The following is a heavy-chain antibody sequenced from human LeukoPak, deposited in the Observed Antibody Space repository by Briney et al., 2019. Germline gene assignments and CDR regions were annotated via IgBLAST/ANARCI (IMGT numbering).Heavy chain of an antibody. CDR3: ARDRITMVRGVYNWFDP. V-gene: IGHV1-46*01. D-gene: IGHD3-10*01. J-gene: IGHJ5*02. Sequence: ASVKVSCKASGYTFTSYYMHWVRQAPGQGLGWMGIINPSGGSTSYAQKFQGRVTMTRDTSTSTVYMELSSLRSEDTAVYYCARDRITMVRGVYNWFDPWGQGTLVTVSS. CDR2: INPSGGST. CDR1: GYTFTSYY.